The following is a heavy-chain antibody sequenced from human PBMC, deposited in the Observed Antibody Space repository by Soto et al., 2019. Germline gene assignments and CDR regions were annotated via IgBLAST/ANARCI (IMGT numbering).Heavy chain of an antibody. CDR2: IAISGVDT. CDR1: GFTFGAFA. J-gene: IGHJ6*02. D-gene: IGHD2-21*02. CDR3: ARGDTRAVYYHYGMDV. Sequence: GGSLRLSCVASGFTFGAFAMTWVRQAPGEGLEWVSSIAISGVDTYYAPSVKGRFTISRDNSKNTLYLQMNSLRAEDTAVYYCARGDTRAVYYHYGMDVWGQGTTVTVSS. V-gene: IGHV3-23*01.